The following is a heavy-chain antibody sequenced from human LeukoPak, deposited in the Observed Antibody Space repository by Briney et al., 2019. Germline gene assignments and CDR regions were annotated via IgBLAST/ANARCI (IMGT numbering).Heavy chain of an antibody. Sequence: PGGSLRLSCAASGFTFDDYGMSWVRQAPGKGLEWVALISYDGSYKYYADSVKGRFTISRDNSKNTLYLQMKSLRTEDTAVYYCARERGYSGYDSREYNYFDYWGQGTLVTVSS. V-gene: IGHV3-30*03. D-gene: IGHD5-12*01. J-gene: IGHJ4*02. CDR2: ISYDGSYK. CDR1: GFTFDDYG. CDR3: ARERGYSGYDSREYNYFDY.